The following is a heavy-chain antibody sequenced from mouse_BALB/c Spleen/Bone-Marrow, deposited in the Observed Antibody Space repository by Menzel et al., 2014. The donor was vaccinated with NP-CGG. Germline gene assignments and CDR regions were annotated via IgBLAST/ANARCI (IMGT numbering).Heavy chain of an antibody. CDR3: ARSGYVGNYPYFDY. J-gene: IGHJ2*01. CDR2: IFPGSGNT. CDR1: GYSFTSYY. D-gene: IGHD2-1*01. Sequence: QVQIQQSGPELVKPGASVKISCKASGYSFTSYYIHWVKQRPGQGLEWIGWIFPGSGNTKYNEKFKGKATLTADTSSSTAYMQLSNLTSVDSAVYFCARSGYVGNYPYFDYWGQGTTLTVSS. V-gene: IGHV1-66*01.